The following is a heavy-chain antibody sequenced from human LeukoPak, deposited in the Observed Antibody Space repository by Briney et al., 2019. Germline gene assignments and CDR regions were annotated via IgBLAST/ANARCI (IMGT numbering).Heavy chain of an antibody. V-gene: IGHV3-53*01. CDR3: ARGGGEVTTVFDY. CDR1: GFTVSSNY. D-gene: IGHD4-17*01. Sequence: GGSLRLSCAASGFTVSSNYMNWVRQAPGKGQEWVSVIYSGGSTYYADSVKGRFTISRDNSKNTLYLQMNSLRAEDTAVYYCARGGGEVTTVFDYWGQGTLVTVSS. J-gene: IGHJ4*02. CDR2: IYSGGST.